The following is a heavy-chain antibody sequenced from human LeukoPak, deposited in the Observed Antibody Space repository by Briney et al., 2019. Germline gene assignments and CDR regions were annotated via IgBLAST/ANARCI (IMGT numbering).Heavy chain of an antibody. CDR2: IGGSGGTT. CDR3: AKDRCSNGIGCLYYYMDV. Sequence: TGGSLRLSCAASGFPFSSYAMSWVRQAPGKGLEWVSAIGGSGGTTYYADSVKGRFTISRDNSKNMLNLQMNSLRAEDTAVYYCAKDRCSNGIGCLYYYMDVWGKGSTVTIYS. V-gene: IGHV3-23*01. D-gene: IGHD2-8*01. CDR1: GFPFSSYA. J-gene: IGHJ6*03.